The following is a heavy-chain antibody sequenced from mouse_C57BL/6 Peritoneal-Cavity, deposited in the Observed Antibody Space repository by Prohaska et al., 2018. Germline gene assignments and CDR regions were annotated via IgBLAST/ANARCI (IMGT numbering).Heavy chain of an antibody. CDR1: GPRITSHY. V-gene: IGHV3-8*01. Sequence: QSPACSVTGPRITSHYSDWNPQFSGTNLEYIWYISYSGSTYYNPSLKSRISITRDTSKNQYYLQLNSVTTEDTATYYCARLSSYWYVDVSGTDTTDTGYS. J-gene: IGHJ1*03. CDR3: ARLSSYWYVDV. CDR2: ISYSGST. D-gene: IGHD1-1*01.